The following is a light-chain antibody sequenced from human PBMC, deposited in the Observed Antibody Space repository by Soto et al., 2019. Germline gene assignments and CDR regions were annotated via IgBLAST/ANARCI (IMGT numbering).Light chain of an antibody. J-gene: IGLJ2*01. V-gene: IGLV2-14*01. CDR3: SSYTITDTVL. CDR1: RSDVGGYNY. Sequence: ALTQPASVSGSPGQSITISCTGTRSDVGGYNYVSWYQQHPGKAPKLIIYEVTNRPSGISNRFSGSKSGNTASLTISGLQAEDEADYYCSSYTITDTVLFGGGTKLTVL. CDR2: EVT.